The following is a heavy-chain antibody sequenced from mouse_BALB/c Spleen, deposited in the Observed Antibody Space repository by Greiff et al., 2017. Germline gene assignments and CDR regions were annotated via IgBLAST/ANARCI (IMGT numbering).Heavy chain of an antibody. V-gene: IGHV5-4*02. CDR1: GFTFSDYY. CDR2: ISDGGSYT. Sequence: EVKVEESGGGLVKPGGSLKLSCAASGFTFSDYYMYWVRQTPEKRLEWVATISDGGSYTYYPDSVKGRFTISRDNAKNNLYLQMSSLKSEDTAMYYCARGGYGYDKGFAYWGQGTLVTVSA. D-gene: IGHD2-2*01. J-gene: IGHJ3*01. CDR3: ARGGYGYDKGFAY.